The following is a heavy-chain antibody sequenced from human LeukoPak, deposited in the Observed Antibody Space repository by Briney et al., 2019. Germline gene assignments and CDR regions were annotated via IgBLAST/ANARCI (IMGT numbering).Heavy chain of an antibody. CDR2: ISGSGGST. V-gene: IGHV3-23*01. CDR3: AKNRGAGSHYYYHMNV. CDR1: GFTFSNYV. Sequence: GGSLRLSCAASGFTFSNYVINWVRQAPGKGLEWVSSISGSGGSTYYADSVKGRFTISRDNSKSTLSLQMSGLRVEDTAVYYCAKNRGAGSHYYYHMNVWGKGTTVTVSS. D-gene: IGHD1-26*01. J-gene: IGHJ6*03.